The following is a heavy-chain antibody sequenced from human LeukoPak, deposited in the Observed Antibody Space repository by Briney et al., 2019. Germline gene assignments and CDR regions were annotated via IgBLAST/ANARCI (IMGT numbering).Heavy chain of an antibody. D-gene: IGHD3-22*01. CDR2: MYTSGAT. V-gene: IGHV4-4*07. CDR1: GDSMNSYY. CDR3: ARGNYYDSSGYLDY. Sequence: PSETLSLTCSVSGDSMNSYYWSWIRQPAGKGLEWIGRMYTSGATKYNPSFQSRVTMSVDTSKNHFYLRLNSLTVADTAVYYCARGNYYDSSGYLDYWGQGTLVTVSS. J-gene: IGHJ4*02.